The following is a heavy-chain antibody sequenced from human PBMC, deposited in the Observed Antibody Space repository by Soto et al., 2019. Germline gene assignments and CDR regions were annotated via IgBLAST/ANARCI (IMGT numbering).Heavy chain of an antibody. CDR1: GFTFDDYA. D-gene: IGHD6-13*01. CDR3: AKPYSSSWYFFDY. CDR2: ISWNSGSI. Sequence: GGSLRLSCAASGFTFDDYAMHWVRQAPGKGLEWVSGISWNSGSIGYADSVKGRFTISRDNAKNSLYLQMNSLRAEDTALYYCAKPYSSSWYFFDYWGQGTLVTVSS. J-gene: IGHJ4*02. V-gene: IGHV3-9*01.